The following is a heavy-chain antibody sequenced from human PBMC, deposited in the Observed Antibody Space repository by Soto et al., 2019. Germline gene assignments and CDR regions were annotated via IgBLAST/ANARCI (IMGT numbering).Heavy chain of an antibody. Sequence: GGSLRLSCAASGFTFSSYGMHWVRQAPGKGLEWVAVIWYDGSNKYYADSVKGRFTISRDNSKNTLYLQMNSLRAEDTAVYYCAREYYDFWSGTTGYYYYVMDVWGQGTTDIVSS. J-gene: IGHJ6*02. CDR2: IWYDGSNK. V-gene: IGHV3-33*01. CDR3: AREYYDFWSGTTGYYYYVMDV. CDR1: GFTFSSYG. D-gene: IGHD3-3*01.